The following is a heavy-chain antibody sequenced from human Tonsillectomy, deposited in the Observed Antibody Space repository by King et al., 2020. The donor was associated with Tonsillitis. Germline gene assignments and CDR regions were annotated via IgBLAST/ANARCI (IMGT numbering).Heavy chain of an antibody. CDR2: IYSGGFT. CDR3: ARTPQSPPTHYYYYYGMDV. V-gene: IGHV3-53*04. J-gene: IGHJ6*02. CDR1: GFTVSSDY. Sequence: VQLVESGGGLVQPGGSLRLSCAASGFTVSSDYINWVRQAPGKGLEWVSIIYSGGFTKYADSVKGRFIISRHNSKNTVYLQMNSLRAEDTAVYYCARTPQSPPTHYYYYYGMDVWGQGTTVTVSS.